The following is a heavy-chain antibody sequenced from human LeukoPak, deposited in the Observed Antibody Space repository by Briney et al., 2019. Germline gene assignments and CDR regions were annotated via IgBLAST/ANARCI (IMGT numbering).Heavy chain of an antibody. CDR3: ASRRDGYNYIDY. D-gene: IGHD5-24*01. V-gene: IGHV3-53*01. Sequence: PGGSLRLSCAASGFTVSSNYMSWVRQAPGKGLEWVSVIYSGGSTYYADSVKGRFTISRDNSKNTLYLQMNSLRAEDTAMYYCASRRDGYNYIDYWGQGTLVTVSS. J-gene: IGHJ4*02. CDR2: IYSGGST. CDR1: GFTVSSNY.